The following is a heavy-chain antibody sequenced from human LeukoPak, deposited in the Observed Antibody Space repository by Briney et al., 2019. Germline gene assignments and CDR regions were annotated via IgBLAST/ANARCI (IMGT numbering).Heavy chain of an antibody. Sequence: SQTLSLTCTVSGGSISSGDYYWSWIRQPPGKGLEWIGYIYYSGSTYYNPSLKSRVTISVDTSKNQFSLHLNSVTPEDTAVYYCARRLTQYDCFDPWGQGILVTVSS. V-gene: IGHV4-30-4*01. CDR1: GGSISSGDYY. J-gene: IGHJ5*02. CDR3: ARRLTQYDCFDP. D-gene: IGHD2-2*01. CDR2: IYYSGST.